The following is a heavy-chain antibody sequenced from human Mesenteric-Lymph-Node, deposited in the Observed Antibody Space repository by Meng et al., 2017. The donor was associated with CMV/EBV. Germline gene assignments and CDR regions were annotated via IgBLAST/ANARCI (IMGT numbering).Heavy chain of an antibody. CDR2: IYYSGST. Sequence: GSLRLSCTVSGGSISSSSYYWGWIRQPPGKGLEWIGSIYYSGSTYYNPSLKSRVTISVDTSKNQFSLKLSSVTAADTAVYYCARDYRRGSGSTYFDYWGQGTLVTVSS. V-gene: IGHV4-39*07. J-gene: IGHJ4*02. CDR3: ARDYRRGSGSTYFDY. D-gene: IGHD3-10*01. CDR1: GGSISSSSYY.